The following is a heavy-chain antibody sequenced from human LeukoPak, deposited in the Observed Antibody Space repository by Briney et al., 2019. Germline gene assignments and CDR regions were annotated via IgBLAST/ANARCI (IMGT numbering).Heavy chain of an antibody. V-gene: IGHV4-39*01. CDR2: VYYSGST. J-gene: IGHJ5*02. Sequence: ASETLSLTCTVSGGSSSSSSSSYYWGWIRQPPGKGLEWIGSVYYSGSTYYNPSLKSRVTISVERSKNQFSLELTYVTAADTAVYYCARHASSGLNWFDPWGQGTLVTVSS. CDR1: GGSSSSSSSSYY. D-gene: IGHD3-22*01. CDR3: ARHASSGLNWFDP.